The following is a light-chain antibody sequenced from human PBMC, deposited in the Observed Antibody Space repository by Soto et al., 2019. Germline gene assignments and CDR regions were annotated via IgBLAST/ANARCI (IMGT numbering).Light chain of an antibody. CDR3: KSYAGSNTYV. J-gene: IGLJ6*01. Sequence: QSALTQPPSASGSPGQSVTVSCTGTKNDIGVYDFVSWYQHHPGKAPRLIIYEVVQRPSGVPDRFSGSKSGNTASLTVSGLQAADEDDYFCKSYAGSNTYVFGRVTKV. V-gene: IGLV2-8*01. CDR1: KNDIGVYDF. CDR2: EVV.